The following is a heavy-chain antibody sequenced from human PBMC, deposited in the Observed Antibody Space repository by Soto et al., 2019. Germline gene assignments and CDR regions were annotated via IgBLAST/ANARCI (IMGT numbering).Heavy chain of an antibody. CDR1: GGTFSSYA. V-gene: IGHV1-69*06. D-gene: IGHD3-10*01. CDR2: IIPIFGTA. J-gene: IGHJ4*02. CDR3: ARDDGYGSGSFFDY. Sequence: GPSVKVYCNASGGTFSSYAISWVRQAPGQGLEWMGGIIPIFGTANYAQKFQGRVTITADKSTSTAYMELSSLRSEDTAVYYCARDDGYGSGSFFDYWGQGTLVTVSS.